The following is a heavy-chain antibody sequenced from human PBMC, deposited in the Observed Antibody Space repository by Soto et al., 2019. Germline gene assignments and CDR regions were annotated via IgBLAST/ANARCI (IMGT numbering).Heavy chain of an antibody. CDR2: IKQNGRER. CDR3: ARAWYTSGWFWDY. CDR1: GFTFSNYW. J-gene: IGHJ4*02. D-gene: IGHD6-19*01. Sequence: EVQLVESGGGLVQPGGSLRLSCAASGFTFSNYWMTWVRQAPGKGLEWVANIKQNGRERYSADSVKSRFTTSRDNAKSSLYLQMNSLRAEDTAVYYCARAWYTSGWFWDYWGQGALVTVSS. V-gene: IGHV3-7*04.